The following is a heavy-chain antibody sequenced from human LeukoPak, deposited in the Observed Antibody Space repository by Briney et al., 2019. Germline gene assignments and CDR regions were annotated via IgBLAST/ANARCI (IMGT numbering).Heavy chain of an antibody. Sequence: GGSLRLSCAASGFTFSSYGMHWVRQAPGKGLEWVAFIRYDGSNKYYADSVKGRFTISRDNSKNTLYPQMNSLRAEDTAVYYCAKVIAARNGDFDYWGQGTLVTVSS. CDR1: GFTFSSYG. J-gene: IGHJ4*02. D-gene: IGHD6-6*01. CDR3: AKVIAARNGDFDY. V-gene: IGHV3-30*02. CDR2: IRYDGSNK.